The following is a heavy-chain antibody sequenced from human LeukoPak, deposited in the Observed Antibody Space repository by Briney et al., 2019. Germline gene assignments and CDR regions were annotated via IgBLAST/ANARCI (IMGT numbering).Heavy chain of an antibody. D-gene: IGHD3-16*01. Sequence: GASVKVSCKASGYTFTGYYMHWVRQAPGQGLEWMGWINPNSGGTNYAQKVQGRVTMTRDTSIITAYMELRRLRYDGTAVYYCARDGNEDNGVMPRDYWDQGTLVTVPS. CDR3: ARDGNEDNGVMPRDY. CDR1: GYTFTGYY. CDR2: INPNSGGT. J-gene: IGHJ4*02. V-gene: IGHV1-2*02.